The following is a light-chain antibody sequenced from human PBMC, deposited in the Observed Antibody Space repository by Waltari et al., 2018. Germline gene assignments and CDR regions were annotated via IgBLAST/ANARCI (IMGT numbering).Light chain of an antibody. CDR2: AVS. Sequence: QSALTQPASVSGSPGQSITISCTGTSSDVGNYKRVSWYQQHPGQAPQLMIYAVSKRPPGVSDRFSGSKSGDMASLTISGLQPEDEAEYFCSSYAGSSKGVFGGGTKVTVL. J-gene: IGLJ2*01. CDR1: SSDVGNYKR. CDR3: SSYAGSSKGV. V-gene: IGLV2-23*02.